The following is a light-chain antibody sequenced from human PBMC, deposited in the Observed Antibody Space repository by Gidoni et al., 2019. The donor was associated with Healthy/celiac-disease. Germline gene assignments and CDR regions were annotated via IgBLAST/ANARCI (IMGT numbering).Light chain of an antibody. CDR1: KLGDKY. Sequence: SSELTQPPPVSVSPGQTASITCSGDKLGDKYACWYQQKPGQSPVLVIYQDSKRPSGIPERFSGSNSGNTATLTISGTQAMDEADYYCQAWDSSTWVFGGGTKLTVL. CDR3: QAWDSSTWV. CDR2: QDS. V-gene: IGLV3-1*01. J-gene: IGLJ3*02.